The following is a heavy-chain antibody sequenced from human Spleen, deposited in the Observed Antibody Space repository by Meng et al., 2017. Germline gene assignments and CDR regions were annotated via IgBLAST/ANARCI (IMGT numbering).Heavy chain of an antibody. CDR2: VSASGRST. CDR1: GFPFSNYA. CDR3: TKDTRGGSGSYSWGTFDV. Sequence: GESLKISCAASGFPFSNYAMSWVRQTPGKGLEWLSGVSASGRSTVYADSVKGRFTISRDNSKNTLYLQMISLRGEDTAIYYCTKDTRGGSGSYSWGTFDVWGQGTMVTVSS. V-gene: IGHV3-23*01. J-gene: IGHJ3*01. D-gene: IGHD3-10*01.